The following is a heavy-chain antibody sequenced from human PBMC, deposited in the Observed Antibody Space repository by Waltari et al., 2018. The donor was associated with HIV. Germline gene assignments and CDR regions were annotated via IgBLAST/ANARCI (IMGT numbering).Heavy chain of an antibody. CDR3: ARSRNWFDP. J-gene: IGHJ5*02. Sequence: HVQLQQSGPGLVKPSQTLSLTCAISGASVASHPAPGNWIRQSPSRGLEWLGRTYYRSNWYNDYAVSVKGRITINPDTSKHQFSLQLNSVTPEDTAVYYCARSRNWFDPWGQGTLVTVSS. CDR1: GASVASHPAP. V-gene: IGHV6-1*01. CDR2: TYYRSNWYN.